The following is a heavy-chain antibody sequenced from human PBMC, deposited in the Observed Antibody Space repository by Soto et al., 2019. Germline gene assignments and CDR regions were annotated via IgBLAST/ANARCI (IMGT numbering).Heavy chain of an antibody. CDR2: ISSSGSTI. CDR3: ARSTSGDYYDSSGYLGADAFDI. CDR1: GFTFSSYE. D-gene: IGHD3-22*01. V-gene: IGHV3-48*03. J-gene: IGHJ3*02. Sequence: PGGSLRLSCAASGFTFSSYEMNWVRQAPGKGLEWVSYISSSGSTIYYADSVKGRFTISRDNAKNSLYLQMNSLRAEDTAVYYCARSTSGDYYDSSGYLGADAFDIWGQGTMVTVSS.